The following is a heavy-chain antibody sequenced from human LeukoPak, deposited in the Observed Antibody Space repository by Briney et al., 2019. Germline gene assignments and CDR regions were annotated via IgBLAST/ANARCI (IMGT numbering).Heavy chain of an antibody. CDR2: IFYVGST. CDR1: GDSIGSHY. CDR3: ARDYYDSRGEAFDI. Sequence: AETLSLTCTVSGDSIGSHYWSWIRQPPGKALEWIGYIFYVGSTNYNPSLKSRVTISVDTSKNQFSLKLNSVTAADTAVYYCARDYYDSRGEAFDIWGQGTMVTVSS. D-gene: IGHD3-22*01. J-gene: IGHJ3*02. V-gene: IGHV4-59*11.